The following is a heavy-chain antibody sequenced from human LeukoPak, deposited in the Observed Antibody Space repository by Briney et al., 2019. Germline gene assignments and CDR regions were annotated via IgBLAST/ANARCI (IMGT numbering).Heavy chain of an antibody. CDR3: ARDSALYFDF. CDR1: GFSFCSYE. V-gene: IGHV3-48*03. CDR2: ISSSGSTI. Sequence: GGSLRLSCAASGFSFCSYEMNWVRQAPGKGLEWDSYISSSGSTIYYADSVKGRFTISRDNAENSLYLQVNSLRAEDTAVYYCARDSALYFDFWGQGTLVTVSS. J-gene: IGHJ4*02.